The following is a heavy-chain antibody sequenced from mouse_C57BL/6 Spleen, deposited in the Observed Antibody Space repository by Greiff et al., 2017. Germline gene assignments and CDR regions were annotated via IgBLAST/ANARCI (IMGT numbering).Heavy chain of an antibody. V-gene: IGHV1-55*01. CDR3: ARSTVVDWYFDV. CDR2: IYPGSGST. D-gene: IGHD1-1*01. CDR1: GYTFTSYW. J-gene: IGHJ1*03. Sequence: VQLKQPGAELVKPGASVKMSCKASGYTFTSYWITWVKQSPGQGLEWIGDIYPGSGSTNYNEKFKSKATLTVDTSSSTAYMQLSSLTSEDSAVYYCARSTVVDWYFDVWGTGTTVTVSS.